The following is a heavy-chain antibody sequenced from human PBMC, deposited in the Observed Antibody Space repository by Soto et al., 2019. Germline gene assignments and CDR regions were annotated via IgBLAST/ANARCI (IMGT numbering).Heavy chain of an antibody. D-gene: IGHD1-26*01. J-gene: IGHJ6*02. CDR3: AKDQWELGDYYYYGMDV. V-gene: IGHV3-23*01. CDR2: ISGSGGST. CDR1: GFTFSSYA. Sequence: PGGSLRLSCAASGFTFSSYAMSWVRQAPGKGLEWVSAISGSGGSTYYADSVKGRFTISRDNSKNTLYLQMNSLRAEDTAVYYCAKDQWELGDYYYYGMDVWGQGTTVTVSS.